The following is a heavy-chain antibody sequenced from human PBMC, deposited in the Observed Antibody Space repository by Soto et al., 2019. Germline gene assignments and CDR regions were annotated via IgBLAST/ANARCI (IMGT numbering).Heavy chain of an antibody. D-gene: IGHD3-3*01. CDR3: ARPYSGIWSGYYFYGMDV. CDR1: GGTFSSYA. Sequence: GASVKVSCKASGGTFSSYAISWVRHAPGQGLEWMGGIIPIFGTANYAQKFQGRVTITADESTSTAYMELSSLRSEDTAVYYCARPYSGIWSGYYFYGMDVWGQGTTVTVSS. J-gene: IGHJ6*02. CDR2: IIPIFGTA. V-gene: IGHV1-69*13.